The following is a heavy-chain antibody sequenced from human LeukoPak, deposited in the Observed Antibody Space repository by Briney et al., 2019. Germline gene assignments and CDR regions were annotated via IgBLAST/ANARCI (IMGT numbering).Heavy chain of an antibody. CDR3: VRDHNYAFDN. D-gene: IGHD1-1*01. J-gene: IGHJ4*02. Sequence: GGSLRLSCATSGFTFSHYGMHWVRQAPGKGLEWISYIGLSSGRTMYADSVKGRFTISGDNAKNSLYLQMNSLRVEDTAVYFCVRDHNYAFDNWGQGILVTVSS. V-gene: IGHV3-48*04. CDR1: GFTFSHYG. CDR2: IGLSSGRT.